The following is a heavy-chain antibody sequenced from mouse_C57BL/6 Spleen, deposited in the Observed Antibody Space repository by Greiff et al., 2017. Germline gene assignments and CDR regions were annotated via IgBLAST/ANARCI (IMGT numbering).Heavy chain of an antibody. D-gene: IGHD4-1*01. CDR3: AKLTGTSYYFDY. V-gene: IGHV1-72*01. CDR1: GYTFTSYW. J-gene: IGHJ2*01. Sequence: QVQLQQPGAELVKPGDSVKLSCKASGYTFTSYWMHWVKQRPGRGLEWIGRIDPNSGGPKYNEKFTSKATLTVDKPSSTAYMQLSSLTSEDSAVYDCAKLTGTSYYFDYWGQGTTLTVSS. CDR2: IDPNSGGP.